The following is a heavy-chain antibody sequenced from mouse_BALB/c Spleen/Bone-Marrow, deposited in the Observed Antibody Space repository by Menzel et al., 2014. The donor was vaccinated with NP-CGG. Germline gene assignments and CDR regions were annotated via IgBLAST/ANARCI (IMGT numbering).Heavy chain of an antibody. CDR1: GYAFSSSW. V-gene: IGHV1-82*01. Sequence: VQLQESGPELVKPGASVKISCKASGYAFSSSWMNWVKQRPGQGLEWIGRIYPGDGDTNYNGKFKGKATLTADKSSSTVYMQLSSLTSVDSAVYFCVRERGNWCFDVWGAGTTVTVSS. J-gene: IGHJ1*01. CDR2: IYPGDGDT. CDR3: VRERGNWCFDV.